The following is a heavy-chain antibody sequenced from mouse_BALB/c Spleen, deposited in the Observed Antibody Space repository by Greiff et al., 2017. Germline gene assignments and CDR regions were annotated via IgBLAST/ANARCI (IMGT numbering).Heavy chain of an antibody. D-gene: IGHD2-4*01. V-gene: IGHV5-6-5*01. CDR3: AREGLRRYYAMDY. CDR1: GFTFSSYD. CDR2: ISSGGST. Sequence: DVMLVESGGGLVKPGGSLKLSCAASGFTFSSYDMSWVRQTPEKRLEWVASISSGGSTYHPDSVKGRFTISRVNARNILYLQMISLRSEDTAMYDCAREGLRRYYAMDYWGQGTSVTVSS. J-gene: IGHJ4*01.